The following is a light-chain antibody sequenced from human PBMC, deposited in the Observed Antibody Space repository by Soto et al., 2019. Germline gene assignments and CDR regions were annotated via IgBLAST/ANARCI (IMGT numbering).Light chain of an antibody. Sequence: QSVLTQPPSASGTPGQRVTISCSGSSSNNGSNTVNWYQQLPGTAPKLRLYSNNQRPSGGPDRFSGSKSGTSACLAISEHQSEDESDYYCAAWGDSLNGPVFGGGTKLTV. CDR1: SSNNGSNT. CDR3: AAWGDSLNGPV. V-gene: IGLV1-44*01. J-gene: IGLJ2*01. CDR2: SNN.